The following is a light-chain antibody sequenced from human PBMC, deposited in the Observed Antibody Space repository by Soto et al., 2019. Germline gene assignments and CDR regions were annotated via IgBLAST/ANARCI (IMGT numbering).Light chain of an antibody. CDR2: YAS. Sequence: TQSPATVSLSPGESATLSCRASQTVSKYVAWYQQRPGQAPRLLIYYASERATGIPARFSGSGSGTDYTLTISSLEPEDSAVYYCQHYGVSPRTFGQGTKVQIK. V-gene: IGKV3-11*01. CDR1: QTVSKY. CDR3: QHYGVSPRT. J-gene: IGKJ1*01.